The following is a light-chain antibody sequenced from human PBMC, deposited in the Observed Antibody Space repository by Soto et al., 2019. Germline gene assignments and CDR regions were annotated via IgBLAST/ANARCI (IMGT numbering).Light chain of an antibody. CDR1: QTMTRAY. CDR2: AAS. V-gene: IGKV3-20*01. CDR3: HQYHSPPQT. J-gene: IGKJ2*01. Sequence: IGLMQSLGTLSLSPGERATLSCRASQTMTRAYVAWYQQKPGQAPRLLIYAASYRATGISDKFSGSGSGTDFSLTISRLEPEDSAVYYCHQYHSPPQTFGQGTKVDIK.